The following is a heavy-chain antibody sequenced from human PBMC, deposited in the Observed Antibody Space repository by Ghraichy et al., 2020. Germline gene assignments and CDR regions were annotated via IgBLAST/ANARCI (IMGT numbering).Heavy chain of an antibody. J-gene: IGHJ2*01. Sequence: GGSLRLSCAASGFTFSSYWMHWVRQAPGKGLVWVSRINSDGSSTSYADSVKGRFTISRDNAKNTLYLQMNSLRAEDTAVYYCARDLGTTAMVTEGILCYFDLWGRGTLVTVSS. V-gene: IGHV3-74*01. CDR1: GFTFSSYW. CDR3: ARDLGTTAMVTEGILCYFDL. CDR2: INSDGSST. D-gene: IGHD5-18*01.